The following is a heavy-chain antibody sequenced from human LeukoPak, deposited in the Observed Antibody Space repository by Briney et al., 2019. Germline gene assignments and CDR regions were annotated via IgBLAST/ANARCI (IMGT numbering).Heavy chain of an antibody. CDR3: ARRAGAYSHPYDY. CDR1: GLTFSSYG. V-gene: IGHV3-30*02. D-gene: IGHD4/OR15-4a*01. Sequence: GGSLRLSCAASGLTFSSYGMHWVRQAPGKGLEWLAFVRYDGSNKYYADSVKGRFTISRDNSKNTLYLQMNSLRAEDTAVYYCARRAGAYSHPYDYWGQGTLVTVSS. CDR2: VRYDGSNK. J-gene: IGHJ4*02.